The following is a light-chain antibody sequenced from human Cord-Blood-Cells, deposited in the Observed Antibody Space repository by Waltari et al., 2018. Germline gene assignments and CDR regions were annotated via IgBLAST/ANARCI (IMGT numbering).Light chain of an antibody. J-gene: IGLJ2*01. V-gene: IGLV2-11*01. Sequence: KAPKLMIYDVSKRPSGVTDRFSGSKSGNTASLTISGLQAEDEADYYCCSYAGSYTLVFGGGTKLTVL. CDR3: CSYAGSYTLV. CDR2: DVS.